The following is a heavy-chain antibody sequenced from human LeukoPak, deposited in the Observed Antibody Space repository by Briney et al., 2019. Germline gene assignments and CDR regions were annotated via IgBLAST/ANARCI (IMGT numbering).Heavy chain of an antibody. J-gene: IGHJ4*02. V-gene: IGHV3-23*01. Sequence: PGGSLRLSCAASGFTFSNSAMTWVRQAPGKGLEWVSAISGSGGSTYYADSVKGRFTISRDNSKNTLYLQMNSLRAGDTAVYYCAKGVLGPDYWGQGTLVTVSS. CDR3: AKGVLGPDY. CDR2: ISGSGGST. D-gene: IGHD2-8*02. CDR1: GFTFSNSA.